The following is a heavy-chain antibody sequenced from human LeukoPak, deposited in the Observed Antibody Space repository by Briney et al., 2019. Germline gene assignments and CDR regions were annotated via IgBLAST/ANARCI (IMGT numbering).Heavy chain of an antibody. J-gene: IGHJ6*02. D-gene: IGHD4-17*01. CDR2: LSSSSSYI. Sequence: GGSLRLSCAASGFTFSSYSMNWVRQAPGKGLEWVSSLSSSSSYIYYADSVKGRFTISRDNAKNSLYLQMNSLRAEDTAVYYCARVTTVTIYYYYYGMDVWGQGTTVT. V-gene: IGHV3-21*01. CDR3: ARVTTVTIYYYYYGMDV. CDR1: GFTFSSYS.